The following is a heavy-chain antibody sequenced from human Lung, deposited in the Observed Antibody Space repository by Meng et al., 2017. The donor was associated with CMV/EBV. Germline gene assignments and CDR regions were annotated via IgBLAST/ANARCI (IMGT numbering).Heavy chain of an antibody. CDR2: IFSNDEK. D-gene: IGHD3-22*01. V-gene: IGHV2-26*01. CDR1: GFSLSIARMG. CDR3: ARHLPTYYYDSSGYYYPYYYYGMDV. Sequence: SGPXLVXPTETLTLTCTVSGFSLSIARMGVSWIRQPPGKALEWLAHIFSNDEKSYSTSLKSRLTISKDTSKSQVVLTMTNMDPVDTATYYCARHLPTYYYDSSGYYYPYYYYGMDVXGRGXTVTVSS. J-gene: IGHJ6*02.